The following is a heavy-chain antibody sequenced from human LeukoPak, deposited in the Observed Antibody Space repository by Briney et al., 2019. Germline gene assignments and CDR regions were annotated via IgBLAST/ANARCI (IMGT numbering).Heavy chain of an antibody. CDR2: FDPEDGET. CDR3: ATTGPLYGGSGWFDP. V-gene: IGHV1-24*01. J-gene: IGHJ5*02. CDR1: GYTLTELS. Sequence: ASVKVSCKVSGYTLTELSMHWVRQAPGKGLEWMGGFDPEDGETIYAQKFQGRVTMTEDTSTDTAYMELSSLRSEDTAVYYCATTGPLYGGSGWFDPWGQGTLVTVSS. D-gene: IGHD4-23*01.